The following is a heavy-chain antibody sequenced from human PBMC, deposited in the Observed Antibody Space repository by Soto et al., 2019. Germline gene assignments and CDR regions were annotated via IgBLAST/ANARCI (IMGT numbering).Heavy chain of an antibody. CDR2: FYDGST. V-gene: IGHV4-59*01. D-gene: IGHD3-22*01. Sequence: SETLSLTCTVSGGSISTYYWSWIRQPPGKGLEWIGYFYDGSTNYNPSLKSRVTISADTSKKKFYLKLSSVTAADTAMYYCARVAESSGYPLDYWGQGILVTVS. J-gene: IGHJ4*02. CDR1: GGSISTYY. CDR3: ARVAESSGYPLDY.